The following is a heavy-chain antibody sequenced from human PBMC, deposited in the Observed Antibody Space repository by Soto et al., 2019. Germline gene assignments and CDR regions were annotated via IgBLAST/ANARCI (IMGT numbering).Heavy chain of an antibody. CDR2: ISSSSSYI. CDR1: GFPFSSYS. D-gene: IGHD6-19*01. V-gene: IGHV3-21*01. J-gene: IGHJ4*02. CDR3: ARDRPEGSGPFDY. Sequence: PGGSLSLSCAASGFPFSSYSMNWVRQAPGKGLEWVSSISSSSSYIYYADSVKGRFTISRDNAKNSLYLQMNSLRAEDTAVYYCARDRPEGSGPFDYWGQGTLVTVSS.